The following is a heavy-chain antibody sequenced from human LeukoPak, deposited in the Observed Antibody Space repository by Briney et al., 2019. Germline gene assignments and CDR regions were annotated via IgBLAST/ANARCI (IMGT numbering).Heavy chain of an antibody. V-gene: IGHV3-11*01. CDR3: ARSRGVATIPYGMDV. CDR2: ISSSGSTI. CDR1: GFTFSDYY. J-gene: IGHJ6*02. Sequence: GGSLRLSCAASGFTFSDYYMSWIRQAPGKGLEWVSYISSSGSTIYYADSVKGRFTISRDDAKNSLYLQMNSLRAEDTAVYYCARSRGVATIPYGMDVWGQGTTVTVSS. D-gene: IGHD5-12*01.